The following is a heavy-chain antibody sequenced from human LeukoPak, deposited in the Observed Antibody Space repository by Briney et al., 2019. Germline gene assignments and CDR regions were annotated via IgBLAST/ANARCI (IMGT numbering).Heavy chain of an antibody. V-gene: IGHV4-39*01. CDR1: GDSISSSNYY. CDR3: ARRRSPISMVRGAIGGVDY. CDR2: ISYSGGT. J-gene: IGHJ4*02. D-gene: IGHD3-10*01. Sequence: SETLSLTCTVSGDSISSSNYYWDWLRQPPGKGLEWIGTISYSGGTYYNPFLKSRVTISVDTSKKQFSLRLSSVSDADTAVYHCARRRSPISMVRGAIGGVDYWGQGILVTVSS.